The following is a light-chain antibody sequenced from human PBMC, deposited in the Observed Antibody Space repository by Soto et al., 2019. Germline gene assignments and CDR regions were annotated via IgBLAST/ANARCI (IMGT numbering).Light chain of an antibody. CDR1: SSDVGGYNY. J-gene: IGLJ1*01. Sequence: LTQPASVSGSPGQSITISCTGTSSDVGGYNYVSWYQQHPGKAPKLMIYDVSNRPSGVSNRFSGSKSGNTASLTISGLQAEDEADYYCRSYTSSSTLYVFGTGTKVTVL. CDR3: RSYTSSSTLYV. CDR2: DVS. V-gene: IGLV2-14*01.